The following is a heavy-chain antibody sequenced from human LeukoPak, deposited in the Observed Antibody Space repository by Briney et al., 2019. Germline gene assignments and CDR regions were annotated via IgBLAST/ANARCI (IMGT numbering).Heavy chain of an antibody. CDR3: ARGFDYYDSSGYNSDAFDI. Sequence: GASVKVSCKASGYSFTSHYMHWVRQAPGQGLEWMGWINPNSGGTNYAQKFQGRVTMTRDTSISTAYMELSRLRYDDTAVYYCARGFDYYDSSGYNSDAFDIWGQGTMVTVSS. D-gene: IGHD3-22*01. V-gene: IGHV1-2*02. J-gene: IGHJ3*02. CDR1: GYSFTSHY. CDR2: INPNSGGT.